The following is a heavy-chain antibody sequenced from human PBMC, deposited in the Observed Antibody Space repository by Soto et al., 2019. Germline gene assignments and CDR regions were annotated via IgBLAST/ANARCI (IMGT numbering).Heavy chain of an antibody. D-gene: IGHD3-3*01. J-gene: IGHJ5*02. CDR2: TNHTGGT. V-gene: IGHV4-34*01. CDR3: ATRITVFGLLILPFDP. Sequence: LSLTCAVYGGSVNGYYWNWIRQPPGKGLEWIGETNHTGGTHYNPSLKSRVTMSVDTSKNQFSLRLSSVTAADTAIYYRATRITVFGLLILPFDPWGQGXQVTVYS. CDR1: GGSVNGYY.